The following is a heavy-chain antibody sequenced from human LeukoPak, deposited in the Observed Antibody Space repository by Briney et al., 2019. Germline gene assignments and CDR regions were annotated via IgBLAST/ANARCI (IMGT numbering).Heavy chain of an antibody. V-gene: IGHV3-74*01. J-gene: IGHJ6*02. CDR3: AAAHTYCSGGSCTYDYYGMDV. Sequence: GGSLRLSCAASGFTFSSYRMHWVRQAPGKGLVWVSRINSDGSSTSYADSVKGRFTISRDNAKNTLYLQMNSLRAEDTAVYCCAAAHTYCSGGSCTYDYYGMDVWGQGTTVTVSS. D-gene: IGHD2-15*01. CDR2: INSDGSST. CDR1: GFTFSSYR.